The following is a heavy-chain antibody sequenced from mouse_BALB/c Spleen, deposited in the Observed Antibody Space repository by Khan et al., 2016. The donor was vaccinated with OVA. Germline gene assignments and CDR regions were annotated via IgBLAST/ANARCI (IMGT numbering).Heavy chain of an antibody. J-gene: IGHJ3*01. CDR2: ISSDGDYT. CDR1: GFTFSTYA. CDR3: ARSPYGNFAY. Sequence: EVELVESGGGLVKPGGSLKFSCAASGFTFSTYAMSWVRQTPEKRLEWVATISSDGDYTYYPDNVTGRFTISRDNAKNTQYLQMSSLRSEDTAMYYCARSPYGNFAYWGQGTLVTVSA. V-gene: IGHV5-9-3*01. D-gene: IGHD2-1*01.